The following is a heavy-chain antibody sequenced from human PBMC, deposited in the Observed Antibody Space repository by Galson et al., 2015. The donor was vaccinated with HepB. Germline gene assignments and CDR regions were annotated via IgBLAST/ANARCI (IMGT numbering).Heavy chain of an antibody. V-gene: IGHV3-23*01. CDR1: GFTFSSYW. Sequence: SLRLSCAASGFTFSSYWMSWVRQAPGKGLEWVSAISGSGGSTYYADSVKGRFTISRDNSKNTLYLQMNSLRAEDTAVYYCAKDPKPTPLLAAPDFDYWGQGTLVTVSS. D-gene: IGHD6-13*01. J-gene: IGHJ4*02. CDR2: ISGSGGST. CDR3: AKDPKPTPLLAAPDFDY.